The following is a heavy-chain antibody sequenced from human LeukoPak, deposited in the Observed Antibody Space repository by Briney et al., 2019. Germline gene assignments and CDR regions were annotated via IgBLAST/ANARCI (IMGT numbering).Heavy chain of an antibody. CDR2: LHGNGDET. Sequence: GGSLRLSCAASGVTFSSYAMNWVRQAPGKGLEWVSSLHGNGDETHYADSVKGRFTISRDNSKATLYLQMNSPRADDTALYYCAAKRMAGTGYYFESWGQGTLVTVSS. CDR1: GVTFSSYA. CDR3: AAKRMAGTGYYFES. J-gene: IGHJ4*02. D-gene: IGHD6-19*01. V-gene: IGHV3-23*01.